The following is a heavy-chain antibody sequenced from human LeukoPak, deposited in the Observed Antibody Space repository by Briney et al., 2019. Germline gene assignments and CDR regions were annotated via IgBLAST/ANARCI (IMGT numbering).Heavy chain of an antibody. J-gene: IGHJ4*02. CDR2: IYYSGSA. CDR1: GGSISSHY. V-gene: IGHV4-59*11. CDR3: ARGPAWYFNY. Sequence: PSQTLSLTCTVSGGSISSHYWSWIRQPPGKGLQWIGYIYYSGSANYNPSLMSRAAISEDTSKNQVSLKLSSVTAADTAIYYCARGPAWYFNYWGQGTLVTVSS.